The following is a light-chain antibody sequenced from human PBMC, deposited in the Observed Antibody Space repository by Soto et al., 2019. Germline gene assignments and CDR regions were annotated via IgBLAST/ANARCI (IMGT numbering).Light chain of an antibody. Sequence: QSALTQPASVSGSHGQSITISCTGTRSDVGGYNLVSWYQHHPRKAPKLVIYEVSERPSGVSYRFSGSKSGNTASLTISGLQAGDEADYYCCSYAGSVDHYVFGTGTKVTVL. CDR3: CSYAGSVDHYV. CDR1: RSDVGGYNL. J-gene: IGLJ1*01. CDR2: EVS. V-gene: IGLV2-23*02.